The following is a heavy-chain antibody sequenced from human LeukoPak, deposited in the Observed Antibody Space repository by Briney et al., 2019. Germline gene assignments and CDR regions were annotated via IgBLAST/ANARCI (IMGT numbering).Heavy chain of an antibody. J-gene: IGHJ4*02. CDR1: GFSFRDFW. CDR2: INQGGSVK. V-gene: IGHV3-7*01. D-gene: IGHD5-12*01. CDR3: ARFGYSGWNLEY. Sequence: GGSLRLSCAASGFSFRDFWMTWVRQAPGKGLEWVANINQGGSVKYYVDSVKGRFTISRDDAESSLYVQMNSLGDEDTAVYYCARFGYSGWNLEYWGQGTLVTVSS.